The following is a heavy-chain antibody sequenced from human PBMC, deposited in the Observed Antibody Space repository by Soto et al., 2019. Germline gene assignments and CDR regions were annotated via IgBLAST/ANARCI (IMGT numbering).Heavy chain of an antibody. CDR1: GYTFTSYG. V-gene: IGHV1-18*01. CDR3: ARDKYYDFWSGYYTFYYYYYGMDV. D-gene: IGHD3-3*01. CDR2: ISAYNGNT. J-gene: IGHJ6*02. Sequence: SVKVSCKASGYTFTSYGISWVRQAPGQGLEWMGWISAYNGNTNYAQKLQGRVTMTTDTSTSTAYMELRSLRSDDTAVYYCARDKYYDFWSGYYTFYYYYYGMDVWGQGTTVTVSS.